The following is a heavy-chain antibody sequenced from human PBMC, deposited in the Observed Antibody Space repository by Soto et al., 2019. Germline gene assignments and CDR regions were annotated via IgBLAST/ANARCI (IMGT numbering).Heavy chain of an antibody. V-gene: IGHV4-59*08. CDR1: GGSISSYY. D-gene: IGHD3-10*01. Sequence: SETLSITCTVSGGSISSYYWSWIRQPPGKGLEWIGYIYYSGSTNYNPSLKSRVTISVDTSKNQSSLKLSSVTAADTAVYYCARNYGPGYTFDYWGQGTLVTVSS. CDR3: ARNYGPGYTFDY. CDR2: IYYSGST. J-gene: IGHJ4*02.